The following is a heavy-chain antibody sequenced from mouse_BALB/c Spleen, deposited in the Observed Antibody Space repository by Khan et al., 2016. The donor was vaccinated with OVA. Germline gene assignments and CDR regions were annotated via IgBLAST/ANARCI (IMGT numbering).Heavy chain of an antibody. CDR3: ADHLTGSFAC. J-gene: IGHJ3*01. D-gene: IGHD4-1*01. CDR2: ISSGGDYT. Sequence: EVELVESGGDLVKPGGSLKLSCAASGFTFSSYSMSWVRQPPDQRLEWVASISSGGDYTYYPDSVKGRFTISRDNAKNTLYLQMSDLKSEDTAMYDCADHLTGSFACWGQGTRGTVSA. V-gene: IGHV5-6*01. CDR1: GFTFSSYS.